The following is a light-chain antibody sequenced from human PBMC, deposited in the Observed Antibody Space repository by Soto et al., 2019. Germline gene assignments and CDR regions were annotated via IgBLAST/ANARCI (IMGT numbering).Light chain of an antibody. Sequence: QSALAQPPSVSGAPGQKVTISCSGSSSNIGGNSVSWYQQLPGTAPELLIYDDNKRPSGIPDRFSGSKSGTSATLGITGFQTGDEADYYCGSWDSSLSAYVFGTGTKVTVL. CDR3: GSWDSSLSAYV. CDR2: DDN. J-gene: IGLJ1*01. CDR1: SSNIGGNS. V-gene: IGLV1-51*01.